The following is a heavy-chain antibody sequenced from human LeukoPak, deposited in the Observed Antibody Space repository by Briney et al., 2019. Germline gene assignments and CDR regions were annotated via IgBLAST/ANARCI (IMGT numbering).Heavy chain of an antibody. J-gene: IGHJ4*02. V-gene: IGHV3-23*01. D-gene: IGHD1-26*01. Sequence: PGGSLRLSCAASGFTFSSYAMSWVRQTPGKGLEWVSAISGSGGSTYYADSVKGRFTISRDNSKNTLYLQMNSLRAEDTAVYYCAKDSGSDYSKWDFDYWGQGTLVTVSS. CDR2: ISGSGGST. CDR3: AKDSGSDYSKWDFDY. CDR1: GFTFSSYA.